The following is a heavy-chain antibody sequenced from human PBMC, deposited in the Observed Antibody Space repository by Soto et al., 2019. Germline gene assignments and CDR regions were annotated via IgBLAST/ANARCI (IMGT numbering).Heavy chain of an antibody. CDR2: IYYSGST. CDR3: GRRCGGTFDY. CDR1: GGSISSYY. V-gene: IGHV4-59*08. Sequence: QVQLQESGPGLVKPSETLSLTCTVSGGSISSYYWSWIRQPPGKGLEWIGYIYYSGSTNDIPSLESRVTISVDTSRNQFSRKRSSVSAADAAVYYCGRRCGGTFDYWRQGTLVTVPS. D-gene: IGHD2-15*01. J-gene: IGHJ4*02.